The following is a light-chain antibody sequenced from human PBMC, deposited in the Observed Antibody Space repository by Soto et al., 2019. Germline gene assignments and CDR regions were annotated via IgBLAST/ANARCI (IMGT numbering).Light chain of an antibody. J-gene: IGKJ1*01. CDR2: GAS. Sequence: EIVLTQSPGTLSLSPGERATLSCRASQSVSSSYLAWYQQKPGQAPRLLIYGASSRATGIPDRFSGSGSGTDFTLTISRLEPEDFAVYYCQQYGSSPWTFGQGTKGYIK. CDR3: QQYGSSPWT. CDR1: QSVSSSY. V-gene: IGKV3-20*01.